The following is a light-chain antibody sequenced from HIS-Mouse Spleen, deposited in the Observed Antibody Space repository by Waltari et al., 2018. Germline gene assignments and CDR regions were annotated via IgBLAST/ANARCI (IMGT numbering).Light chain of an antibody. CDR2: EGS. J-gene: IGLJ3*02. CDR1: SRDVGSYNL. Sequence: QSALTQPASVSGSTGQSITISCTATSRDVGSYNLVSWYQQHPGKAPKLMIYEGSKRPSGVSNRFSGSKSGNTASLTISGLQAEDEADYYCCSYAGSSTWVFGGGTKLTVL. CDR3: CSYAGSSTWV. V-gene: IGLV2-23*01.